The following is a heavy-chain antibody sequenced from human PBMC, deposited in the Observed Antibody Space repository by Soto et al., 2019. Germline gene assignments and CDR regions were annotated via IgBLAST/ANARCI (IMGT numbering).Heavy chain of an antibody. Sequence: VKVSCKASGGTFSSYAISWVRQAPGQGLEWMGGIIPIFGTANYAQKFQGRVTITADESTSTAYMELSSLRSEDTAVYYCARCVAPAAEYDRNWFDTWGQGTLVTVS. CDR1: GGTFSSYA. D-gene: IGHD2-2*01. V-gene: IGHV1-69*13. CDR3: ARCVAPAAEYDRNWFDT. J-gene: IGHJ5*02. CDR2: IIPIFGTA.